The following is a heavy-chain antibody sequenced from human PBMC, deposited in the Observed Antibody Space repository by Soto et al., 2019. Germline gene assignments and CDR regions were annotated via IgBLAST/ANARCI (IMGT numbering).Heavy chain of an antibody. J-gene: IGHJ5*02. CDR1: GFTFSSYA. Sequence: GGSLRLSCAASGFTFSSYAMSWVRQAPGKGLEWVSAISGSGGSTYYADSVKGRFTISRDNSKNTLYQQMNSLRAEDTAVYYSAKDLSEYCSSTSCTNWFDPWGQGTLVTVSS. CDR2: ISGSGGST. V-gene: IGHV3-23*01. D-gene: IGHD2-2*01. CDR3: AKDLSEYCSSTSCTNWFDP.